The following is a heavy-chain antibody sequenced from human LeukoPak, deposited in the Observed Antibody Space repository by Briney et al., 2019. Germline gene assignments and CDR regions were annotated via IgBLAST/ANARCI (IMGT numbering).Heavy chain of an antibody. CDR2: IYTSGST. CDR3: ARGNPLDY. CDR1: GGSFSGYY. V-gene: IGHV4-59*10. J-gene: IGHJ4*02. D-gene: IGHD4-23*01. Sequence: PSETLSLTCAVYGGSFSGYYWNWIRQPAGKGLEWIGRIYTSGSTNYNPSLKSRVTISLDASKKQFSLKLTSVTAADSAVYYCARGNPLDYWGQGTLVTVSS.